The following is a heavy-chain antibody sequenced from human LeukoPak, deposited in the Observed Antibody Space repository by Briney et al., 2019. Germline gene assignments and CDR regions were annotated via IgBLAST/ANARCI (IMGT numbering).Heavy chain of an antibody. Sequence: GGSLRLSCAASGFTFSSYAMSWVRQAPGKGLEWVSAISGSGGSTYYADPVKGRFTISRDNSKNTLYLQMNSLRAEDTAVYYCAKTSDDYDSSGYYFDYWGQGTLVTVSS. V-gene: IGHV3-23*01. J-gene: IGHJ4*02. CDR1: GFTFSSYA. CDR3: AKTSDDYDSSGYYFDY. CDR2: ISGSGGST. D-gene: IGHD3-22*01.